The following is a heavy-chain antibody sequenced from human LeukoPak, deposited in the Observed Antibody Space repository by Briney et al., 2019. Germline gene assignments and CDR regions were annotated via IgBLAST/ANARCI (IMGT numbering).Heavy chain of an antibody. D-gene: IGHD4-17*01. V-gene: IGHV3-11*05. CDR3: ARVDFTVTTDRSRFDP. J-gene: IGHJ5*02. CDR2: ISSSTYT. Sequence: GGSLRLSCAASGFTFSDYYMSWIRQAPGKGLEWVSYISSSTYTKYADSVKGRFTISRDNAKNSLYLQMNSPRAEDTAVYYCARVDFTVTTDRSRFDPWGQGTLVTVSS. CDR1: GFTFSDYY.